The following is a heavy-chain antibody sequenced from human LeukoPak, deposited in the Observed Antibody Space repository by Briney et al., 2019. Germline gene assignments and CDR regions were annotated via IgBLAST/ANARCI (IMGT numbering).Heavy chain of an antibody. CDR2: IDKHGNGK. D-gene: IGHD1-26*01. Sequence: GGSLRLSCVASGFTFSTSWVTWVRQAPGTGLEWVANIDKHGNGKYYVDSVKGRFAISRDYASNSVFLQMDSLRAEDTSVYYCARDAGWGYYDLWGQGTLVTVSS. CDR3: ARDAGWGYYDL. V-gene: IGHV3-7*01. CDR1: GFTFSTSW. J-gene: IGHJ4*02.